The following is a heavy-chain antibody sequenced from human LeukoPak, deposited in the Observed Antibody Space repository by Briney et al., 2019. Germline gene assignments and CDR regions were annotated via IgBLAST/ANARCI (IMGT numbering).Heavy chain of an antibody. D-gene: IGHD4-17*01. CDR2: GDGDGSHS. V-gene: IGHV3-74*03. CDR3: AYSDHFDN. Sequence: PGGSLRLSCAASGXTLGNYWMHWVRQAPGKGLVWVSRGDGDGSHSTYAASVKGRFTISRDNAKNTLYLQMNSLTGEDTAVYYCAYSDHFDNWGQGTLVTVSS. CDR1: GXTLGNYW. J-gene: IGHJ4*02.